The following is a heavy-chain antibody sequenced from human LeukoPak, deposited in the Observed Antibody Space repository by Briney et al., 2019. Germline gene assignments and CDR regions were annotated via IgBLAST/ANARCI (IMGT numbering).Heavy chain of an antibody. CDR2: ISYDGTNQ. V-gene: IGHV3-30*04. CDR3: AKEVYCGGDCSGLNSLIPNY. CDR1: GFTFSSYT. J-gene: IGHJ4*02. Sequence: GGSLRLSCVASGFTFSSYTMYWVRQTPVKGLEWVAAISYDGTNQNYADSVKGRFTLSRDNSKNTLFLQMHSLRVEDTAAYYCAKEVYCGGDCSGLNSLIPNYWGQGTLVTVSS. D-gene: IGHD2-21*02.